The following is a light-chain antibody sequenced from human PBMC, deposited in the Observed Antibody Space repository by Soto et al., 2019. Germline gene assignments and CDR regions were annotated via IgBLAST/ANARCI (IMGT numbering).Light chain of an antibody. CDR1: QSVSSSY. J-gene: IGKJ2*01. CDR2: GAS. V-gene: IGKV3-20*01. CDR3: QQYGSSPYT. Sequence: EIVLTQSPGTLSLSPGERATLSCRASQSVSSSYLAWYQQKPGQAPRLRIYGASSRATGIPDRFSGSVPGTDFTLAISRLETDDLAVDYCQQYGSSPYTLGQGTKLEIK.